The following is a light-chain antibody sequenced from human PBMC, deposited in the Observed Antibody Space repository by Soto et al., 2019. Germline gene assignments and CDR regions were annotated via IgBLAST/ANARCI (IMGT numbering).Light chain of an antibody. CDR3: HQFGSSPPRT. Sequence: PGERATLSCRASPSVTNYLAWYQQKSGQAPRLLIYGTSNRATGIPDRFSGSGSGTEFTLTISRLEPEDFAVYYCHQFGSSPPRTFGQGTKVEIK. CDR2: GTS. V-gene: IGKV3-20*01. J-gene: IGKJ1*01. CDR1: PSVTNY.